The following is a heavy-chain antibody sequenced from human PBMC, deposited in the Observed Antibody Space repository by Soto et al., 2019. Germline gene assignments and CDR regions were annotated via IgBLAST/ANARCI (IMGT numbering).Heavy chain of an antibody. J-gene: IGHJ4*02. CDR2: VDHSGNT. CDR3: SRGLYYYDKIGNSGI. Sequence: SETLSLTCAVYGGSFRGYYWTWIRQPPGKGLEWIGEVDHSGNTRLNASLQSRVTVSLDTSKNHFSLNLISLTAADTAVYYCSRGLYYYDKIGNSGIWGQGAQVTVSS. V-gene: IGHV4-34*01. D-gene: IGHD3-22*01. CDR1: GGSFRGYY.